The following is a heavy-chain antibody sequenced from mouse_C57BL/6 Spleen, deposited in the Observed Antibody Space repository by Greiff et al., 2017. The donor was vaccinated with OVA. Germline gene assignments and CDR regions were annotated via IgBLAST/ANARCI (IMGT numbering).Heavy chain of an antibody. Sequence: VQLQQPGAELVMPGASVKLSCKASGYTFTSYWMHWVKQRPGQGLEWIGEIDPSDSNTNYNQKFKGKSTLTVDKSSSTAYMQLSSLTSEDSAVYYCARWGQLRLLEYFDYWGQGTTLTVSS. CDR3: ARWGQLRLLEYFDY. CDR1: GYTFTSYW. V-gene: IGHV1-69*01. J-gene: IGHJ2*01. CDR2: IDPSDSNT. D-gene: IGHD3-2*02.